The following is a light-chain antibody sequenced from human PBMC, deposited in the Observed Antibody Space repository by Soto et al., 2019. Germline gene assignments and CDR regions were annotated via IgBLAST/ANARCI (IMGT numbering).Light chain of an antibody. CDR3: QQYFSTPPT. Sequence: DIVMTQSPDSLAVSLGERATIICKYSQSILHSPNNKNYLAWYQQKPGQPPKMLIYWASTRESGVPDRFSGSGSGTDFTLTISSLQAEDVAVYYCQQYFSTPPTFGQGTKVEIK. CDR2: WAS. CDR1: QSILHSPNNKNY. V-gene: IGKV4-1*01. J-gene: IGKJ1*01.